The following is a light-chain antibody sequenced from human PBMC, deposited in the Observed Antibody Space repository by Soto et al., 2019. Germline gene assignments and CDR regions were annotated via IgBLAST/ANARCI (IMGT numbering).Light chain of an antibody. J-gene: IGLJ1*01. CDR2: SNI. V-gene: IGLV1-44*01. Sequence: QSVLTQAPSASGTPGKRVTISCSGSDSNIGSNTVNWYQQLPGTAPKLLIYSNIQRPSGVPDRFSGSKSGTSASLAISGLQSEDEAEYYCAAWDDSLNGYVFGTGTKLTVL. CDR1: DSNIGSNT. CDR3: AAWDDSLNGYV.